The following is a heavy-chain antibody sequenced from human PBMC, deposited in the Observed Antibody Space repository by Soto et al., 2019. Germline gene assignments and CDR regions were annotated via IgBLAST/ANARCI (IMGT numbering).Heavy chain of an antibody. J-gene: IGHJ4*02. CDR1: RGSISRGGYY. CDR2: IYYSGST. CDR3: ARHWESAGDY. V-gene: IGHV4-31*03. D-gene: IGHD1-26*01. Sequence: SETLSLTCTVSRGSISRGGYYSSWIRQHPGKGLEWIGYIYYSGSTYYNPSLKHRVTISVDKSKNQFSLKLDSVTAEDMAVYYCARHWESAGDYRGQETLVTVS.